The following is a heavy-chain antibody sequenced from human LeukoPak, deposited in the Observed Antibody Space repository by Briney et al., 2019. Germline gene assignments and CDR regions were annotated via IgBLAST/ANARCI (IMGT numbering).Heavy chain of an antibody. CDR1: GFTFSSYG. V-gene: IGHV3-33*08. CDR3: ARGSRPGYSSGWYEDY. J-gene: IGHJ4*02. Sequence: GRSLRLSCEASGFTFSSYGMHWVRQAPGKGLEWVAVIWYDGSNKYYADSVKGRFTISRDNSKNTLYLQMNSLRAEDTAVYYCARGSRPGYSSGWYEDYWGQGTLVTVSS. CDR2: IWYDGSNK. D-gene: IGHD6-19*01.